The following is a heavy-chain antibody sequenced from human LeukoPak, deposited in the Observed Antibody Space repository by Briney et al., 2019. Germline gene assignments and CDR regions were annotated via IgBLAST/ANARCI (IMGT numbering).Heavy chain of an antibody. CDR1: GDSISGSYY. CDR2: IYSGGRI. J-gene: IGHJ3*02. D-gene: IGHD4-17*01. V-gene: IGHV4-39*07. CDR3: ARAPWAYGDYVHAFDI. Sequence: PSETLSLTCTVSGDSISGSYYWVWIRQSPGKGLEWIGSIYSGGRIYYNASLKSRVTISVDTSKNHLSLKLTSLTAADTAIYFCARAPWAYGDYVHAFDIWGQGRLVTVS.